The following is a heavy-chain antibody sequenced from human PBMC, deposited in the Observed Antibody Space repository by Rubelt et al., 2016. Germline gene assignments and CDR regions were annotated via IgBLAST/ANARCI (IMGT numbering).Heavy chain of an antibody. Sequence: HVQLQESGPGLVKPSGTLTLTCAVSGGSISSSNWWSWVRQPPGKGLEWIAEIYHSGSTNYNPSLKSRVTISVDRSKNQFPRKLTVGTAADTAVDYCALGDHRGTPIDGWGQGTVVTVSS. CDR3: ALGDHRGTPIDG. V-gene: IGHV4-4*02. CDR2: IYHSGST. CDR1: GGSISSSNW. J-gene: IGHJ4*02. D-gene: IGHD3-16*01.